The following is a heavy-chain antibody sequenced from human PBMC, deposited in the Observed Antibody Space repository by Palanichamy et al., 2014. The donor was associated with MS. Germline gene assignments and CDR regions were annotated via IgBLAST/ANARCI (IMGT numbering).Heavy chain of an antibody. CDR2: ISYDGSNK. CDR1: DSPSVAMA. D-gene: IGHD4-17*01. J-gene: IGHJ4*02. CDR3: AKDPTPRTTVTTHFLY. Sequence: QVQLVESGEAWSSLGGPETLLCQPLDSPSVAMACTGSARLQGKGLEWVAVISYDGSNKYYADSVKGRFTISRDNSKNTLYLQMNSLSAEDTAVYYCAKDPTPRTTVTTHFLYWGQGTLVTVSS. V-gene: IGHV3-30*18.